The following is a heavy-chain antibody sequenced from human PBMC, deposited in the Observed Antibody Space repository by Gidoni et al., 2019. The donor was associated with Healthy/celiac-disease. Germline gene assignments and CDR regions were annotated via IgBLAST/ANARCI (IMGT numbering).Heavy chain of an antibody. Sequence: EVQLVESGGGLVQPGGSLRLSCAAAGFTFSTYAMHWIRQTPEKGLEYVSAISTDGSGTYYANSLKGRFIISRDNSKNTLYLQMGSLRAEDMAVYYCARWGSTSCYDYWGRGILVTVSS. D-gene: IGHD2-2*01. CDR1: GFTFSTYA. CDR3: ARWGSTSCYDY. CDR2: ISTDGSGT. J-gene: IGHJ4*02. V-gene: IGHV3-64*01.